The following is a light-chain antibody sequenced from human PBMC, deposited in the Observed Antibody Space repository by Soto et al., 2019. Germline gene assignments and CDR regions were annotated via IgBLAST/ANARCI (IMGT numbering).Light chain of an antibody. CDR1: QGFRSA. J-gene: IGKJ1*01. CDR2: QAS. Sequence: AIPVTQSSSSLSASVGDRVSMXCRTSQGFRSAVDWYQQKAGKVPKRLISQASTLQGGGPSRFSGSGSVRDFTRTISSLQPEDFATYYGLLDYAYFWAFGQGTKVDIK. V-gene: IGKV1-6*01. CDR3: LLDYAYFWA.